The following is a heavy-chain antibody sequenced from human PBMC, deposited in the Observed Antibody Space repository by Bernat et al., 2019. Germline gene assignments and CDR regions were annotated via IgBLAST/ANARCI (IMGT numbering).Heavy chain of an antibody. D-gene: IGHD5-24*01. CDR2: ISYDGSSQ. J-gene: IGHJ4*02. CDR3: AKERWLQLYYFDY. V-gene: IGHV3-30*18. CDR1: GFTFSSYG. Sequence: QVQLVESGGGVVQPGRSLRLSCAAPGFTFSSYGMHWVRQAPGKGLEWVAVISYDGSSQYYADSVKGRFTITRDNSKNTLYLQMNSLRAEDTAVYYCAKERWLQLYYFDYWGQGTLVTVSS.